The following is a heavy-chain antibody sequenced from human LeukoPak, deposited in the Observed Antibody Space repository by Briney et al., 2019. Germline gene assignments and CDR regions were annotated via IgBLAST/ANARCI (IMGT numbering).Heavy chain of an antibody. CDR3: AKWGANYYGSGSYFDY. CDR2: ISGSGGST. CDR1: GFTFSSYG. J-gene: IGHJ4*02. D-gene: IGHD3-10*01. V-gene: IGHV3-23*01. Sequence: PGGSLRLSCAASGFTFSSYGMSWVRQAPGKGLEWVSAISGSGGSTYYADSVKGRFTISRDNSKNTLYLQMNSLRAEDTAVYYCAKWGANYYGSGSYFDYWGQGTLVTVSS.